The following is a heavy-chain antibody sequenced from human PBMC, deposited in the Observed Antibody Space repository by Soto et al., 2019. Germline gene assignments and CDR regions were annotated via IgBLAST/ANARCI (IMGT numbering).Heavy chain of an antibody. V-gene: IGHV3-30-3*01. CDR1: GFTFSSYA. CDR3: ARERVRGEFYVPYYYYGMDV. D-gene: IGHD3-10*01. Sequence: GGSLRLSCAASGFTFSSYAMHWVRQAPGKGLEWVAVISYDGSNKYYADSVKGRFTISRDNSKNTLYLQMNSLRAEDTAVYYCARERVRGEFYVPYYYYGMDVWGQGTTVTVSS. J-gene: IGHJ6*02. CDR2: ISYDGSNK.